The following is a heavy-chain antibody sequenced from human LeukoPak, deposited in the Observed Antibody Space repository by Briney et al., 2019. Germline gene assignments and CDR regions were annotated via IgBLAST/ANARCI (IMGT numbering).Heavy chain of an antibody. D-gene: IGHD6-19*01. V-gene: IGHV1-69*06. Sequence: SVKVSCKASGGTLSSYAISWGRQAPGQGLELMGGIIPIFGTANYAKKFQGRVTITPDKSTSTAYMELSSLRSEDTAVYYCASRAVAGTRLYWYFDLWGRGTLVTVSS. CDR3: ASRAVAGTRLYWYFDL. CDR2: IIPIFGTA. CDR1: GGTLSSYA. J-gene: IGHJ2*01.